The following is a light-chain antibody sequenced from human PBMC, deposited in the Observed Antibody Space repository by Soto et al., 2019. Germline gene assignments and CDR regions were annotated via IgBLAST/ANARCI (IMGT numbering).Light chain of an antibody. Sequence: QSALTQPRSVSGPPGQSVTISCSGTSSDVGAYNLVSWYQQHPGKAPKLMIHDVSARPSGVPDRFSGSKSGNTASLTISGLQAEDEADYYCCSYAGRYTWLFGGGTKLTVL. CDR2: DVS. CDR3: CSYAGRYTWL. V-gene: IGLV2-11*01. CDR1: SSDVGAYNL. J-gene: IGLJ3*02.